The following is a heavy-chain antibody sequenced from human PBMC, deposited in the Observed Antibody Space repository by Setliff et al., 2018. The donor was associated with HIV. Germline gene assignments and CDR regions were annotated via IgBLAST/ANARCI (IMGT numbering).Heavy chain of an antibody. CDR3: AKEITMVRGVIRYYYGMDV. CDR2: IAYDGSNE. Sequence: HPGGSLRLSCVASGFTFSSYVMHWVRQAPGKGLEWVAVIAYDGSNEYYADSVKGRLTISRDNSKNTVYLEMNNLMSEDTAVYYCAKEITMVRGVIRYYYGMDVWGQGTTVTVSS. V-gene: IGHV3-30*18. D-gene: IGHD3-10*01. CDR1: GFTFSSYV. J-gene: IGHJ6*02.